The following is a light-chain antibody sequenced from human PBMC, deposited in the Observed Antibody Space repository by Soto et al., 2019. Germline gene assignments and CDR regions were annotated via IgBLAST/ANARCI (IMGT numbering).Light chain of an antibody. CDR3: QSYDGSLSGYV. Sequence: QSVLTQPPSVSGAPGQRVTISCIGTDSNIGSHYDVHWYQQLPGTAPKLLIYDNTNRPSGVPDRFSGSKSGTSASLAITGLQAEDQADYYCQSYDGSLSGYVFGTGTKLTVL. CDR2: DNT. CDR1: DSNIGSHYD. J-gene: IGLJ1*01. V-gene: IGLV1-40*01.